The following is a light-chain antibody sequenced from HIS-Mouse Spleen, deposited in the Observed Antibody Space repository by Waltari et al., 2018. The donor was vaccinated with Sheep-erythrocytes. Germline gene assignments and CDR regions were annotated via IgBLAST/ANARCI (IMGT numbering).Light chain of an antibody. CDR3: SSYTSSSTLV. V-gene: IGLV2-18*02. CDR1: SRAVGSYNR. Sequence: QSALTQPPSVSGSPGQSVTISCTGTSRAVGSYNRFSWYQPPPGPAPKLMIYEVSNRPSGVPDRFSGSKSGNTASLTISGLQAEDEADYYCSSYTSSSTLVFGGGTKLTVL. J-gene: IGLJ3*02. CDR2: EVS.